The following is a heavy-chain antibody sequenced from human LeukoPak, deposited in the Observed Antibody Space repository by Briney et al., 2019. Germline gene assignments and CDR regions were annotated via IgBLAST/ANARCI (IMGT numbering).Heavy chain of an antibody. CDR3: AKRDYANYYYYYGMDV. J-gene: IGHJ6*02. V-gene: IGHV3-23*01. CDR2: ISASGGST. CDR1: GFTFSSYA. D-gene: IGHD4-17*01. Sequence: GGSLRLSCAASGFTFSSYAMSWVRQAPGKGLEWVSAISASGGSTYYADSVKGRFTISRDNSKNTLYLQMNSLRAEDTAVYYCAKRDYANYYYYYGMDVWGQGTTVTVSS.